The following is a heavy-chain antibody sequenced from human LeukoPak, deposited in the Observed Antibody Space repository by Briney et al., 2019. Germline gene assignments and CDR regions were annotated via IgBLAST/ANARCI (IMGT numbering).Heavy chain of an antibody. V-gene: IGHV3-23*01. CDR1: GFTFSSYA. D-gene: IGHD2-8*02. Sequence: GGSLRLSCAASGFTFSSYAMSWVRQAPGKGLEWVSAISGSGGSTYYADSVKGRFTISRDLEMNSLGAEDTATYYCARVAVSGPTGWFDSWGQGTLVIVSS. CDR2: ISGSGGST. J-gene: IGHJ5*01. CDR3: ARVAVSGPTGWFDS.